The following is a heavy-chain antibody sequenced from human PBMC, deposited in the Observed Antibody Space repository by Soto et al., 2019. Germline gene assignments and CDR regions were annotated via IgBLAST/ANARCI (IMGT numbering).Heavy chain of an antibody. J-gene: IGHJ6*02. V-gene: IGHV3-7*05. CDR3: ARDGSITIFGVVHYYGMDV. CDR2: IKQDGSEK. Sequence: GGSLRLSCAASGFTFSSYWMSWVRQAPGKGLEWVANIKQDGSEKYYVDSVKGRFTISRDNAKNSLYLQMNSLRAEDTAVYYCARDGSITIFGVVHYYGMDVWGQGTTVTVSS. D-gene: IGHD3-3*01. CDR1: GFTFSSYW.